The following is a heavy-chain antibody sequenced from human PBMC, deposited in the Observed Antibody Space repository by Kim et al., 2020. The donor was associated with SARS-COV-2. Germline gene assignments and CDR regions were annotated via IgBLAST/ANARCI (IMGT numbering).Heavy chain of an antibody. J-gene: IGHJ4*02. D-gene: IGHD2-21*02. V-gene: IGHV3-48*02. Sequence: TMHYADSVRGRFTISRDNAKNSLYLQMNSLRDEDTAVYYCARRGMTAFDYWGQGTLVTVSS. CDR3: ARRGMTAFDY. CDR2: TM.